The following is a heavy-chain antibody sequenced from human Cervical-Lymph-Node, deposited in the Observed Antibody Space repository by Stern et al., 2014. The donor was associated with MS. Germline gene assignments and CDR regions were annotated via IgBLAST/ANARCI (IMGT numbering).Heavy chain of an antibody. D-gene: IGHD2-15*01. CDR1: GGSISSGSYY. V-gene: IGHV4-61*02. CDR2: IYTSGST. J-gene: IGHJ5*02. Sequence: QVQLQESGPGLVKPSQTLSLTCTVSGGSISSGSYYWSWIRQPAGKGLEWIGRIYTSGSTNSNPSLKSRVNISVDKSKNQFSLNLSSVTAADTAVYYCAREGDIVVVVAARGNWFDPWGRGTLVTVSS. CDR3: AREGDIVVVVAARGNWFDP.